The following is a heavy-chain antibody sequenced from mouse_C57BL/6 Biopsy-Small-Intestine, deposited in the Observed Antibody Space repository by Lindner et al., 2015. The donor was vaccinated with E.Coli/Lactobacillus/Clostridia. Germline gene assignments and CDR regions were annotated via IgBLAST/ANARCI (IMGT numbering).Heavy chain of an antibody. CDR3: ARRYGNSYYFDY. CDR2: NVPGSGST. J-gene: IGHJ2*01. D-gene: IGHD2-1*01. CDR1: GYTFTGYW. Sequence: VQLQESGAELVEAWGLSEVSCKASGYTFTGYWIGWVKQRPGHGLEWIGENVPGSGSTNYNEKFKGKATFTADTSSNTVYMQLSSLTTEDSAIYYCARRYGNSYYFDYWGQGTTLTVSS. V-gene: IGHV1-9*01.